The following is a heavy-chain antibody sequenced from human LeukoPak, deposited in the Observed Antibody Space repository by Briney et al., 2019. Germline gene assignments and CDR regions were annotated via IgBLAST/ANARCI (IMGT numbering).Heavy chain of an antibody. V-gene: IGHV1-2*02. CDR1: GYTFTGYY. CDR2: INPNSGGT. Sequence: ASVKVSCKASGYTFTGYYMHWVRQAPGQGLEWMGWINPNSGGTNFAQKFQGRVTMTRDTSISTAYMELSRLRSDDTAVYYCARQLEGYGGNFPYYYYYYMDVWGKGTTVTVSS. CDR3: ARQLEGYGGNFPYYYYYYMDV. J-gene: IGHJ6*03. D-gene: IGHD4-23*01.